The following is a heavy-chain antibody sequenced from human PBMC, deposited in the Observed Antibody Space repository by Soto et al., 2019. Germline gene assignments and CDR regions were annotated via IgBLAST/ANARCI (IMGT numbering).Heavy chain of an antibody. CDR3: ARAGAVAGYDDFDI. CDR2: IYYSGST. J-gene: IGHJ3*02. D-gene: IGHD6-19*01. Sequence: PSETLSLTCTVSGGSISNYYWSWIRQPPGRGLEWIGYIYYSGSTDYNPSLKSRVTISVDTSKNQFSLKLRSVTAADTAVYYCARAGAVAGYDDFDIWGQGTMVT. CDR1: GGSISNYY. V-gene: IGHV4-59*01.